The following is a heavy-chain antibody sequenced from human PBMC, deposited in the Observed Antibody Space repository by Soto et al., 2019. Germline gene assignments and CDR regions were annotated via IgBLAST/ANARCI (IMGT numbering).Heavy chain of an antibody. CDR1: GYIVTKLG. CDR2: ISEYGDS. V-gene: IGHV1-18*01. CDR3: ARGGGAFDV. Sequence: QVQLMQSGAEVMKPGATLKVACKASGYIVTKLGINWVRQAPGQGLEWMGCISEYGDSNYSEKFQDRVSLTTETDTNTAYLELRILTSDDTGVYFCARGGGAFDVWGQGTQITVSS. J-gene: IGHJ3*01.